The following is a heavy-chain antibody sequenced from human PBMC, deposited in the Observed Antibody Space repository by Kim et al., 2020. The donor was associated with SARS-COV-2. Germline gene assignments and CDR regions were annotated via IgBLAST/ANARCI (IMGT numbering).Heavy chain of an antibody. Sequence: SETLSLTCTASGGSISSSSYYWGWIRQPPGKGLEWIGSIYYSGSTYYNPSLKSRVTISVDTSKNQFSLKLSSVTAADTAVYYCARQGARYVWGSYGPYYFDYWGQGTLVTVSS. CDR1: GGSISSSSYY. J-gene: IGHJ4*02. CDR2: IYYSGST. CDR3: ARQGARYVWGSYGPYYFDY. V-gene: IGHV4-39*01. D-gene: IGHD3-16*01.